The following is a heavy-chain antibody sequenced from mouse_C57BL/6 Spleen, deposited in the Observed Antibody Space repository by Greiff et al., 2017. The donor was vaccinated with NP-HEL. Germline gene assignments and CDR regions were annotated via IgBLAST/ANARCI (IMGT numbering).Heavy chain of an antibody. CDR1: GFTFSDYY. V-gene: IGHV5-12*01. D-gene: IGHD1-1*01. CDR2: ISNGGGST. CDR3: ASLYYGSHWYFDV. Sequence: EVQLVESGGGLVQPGGSLKLSCAASGFTFSDYYMYWVRQTPEKRLEWVAYISNGGGSTYYPDTVKGRFTISRDNAKNTLYLQMSRLKSEDTAMYYCASLYYGSHWYFDVWGTGTTVTVSS. J-gene: IGHJ1*03.